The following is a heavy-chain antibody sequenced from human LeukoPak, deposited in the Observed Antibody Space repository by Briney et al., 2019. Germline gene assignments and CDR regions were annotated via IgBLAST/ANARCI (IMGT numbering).Heavy chain of an antibody. Sequence: GGSLRLSCAASGFSISSYWMSWVRQAPGKGLEWVANIKQDGSEKYYVDSVKGRFTISRDNAKNSLYLQMNSLRAEDTALYYCARIYSSGSRYYFDYWGQGTLVTVSS. CDR3: ARIYSSGSRYYFDY. CDR1: GFSISSYW. D-gene: IGHD6-19*01. V-gene: IGHV3-7*02. CDR2: IKQDGSEK. J-gene: IGHJ4*02.